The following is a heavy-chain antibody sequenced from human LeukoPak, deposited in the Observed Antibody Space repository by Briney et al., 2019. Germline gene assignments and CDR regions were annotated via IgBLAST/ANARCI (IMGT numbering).Heavy chain of an antibody. CDR1: GVSFSGYY. CDR2: INHSGST. Sequence: SETLSLTCAVYGVSFSGYYWSWIRQPPGKGLEWIGEINHSGSTNYNPSLKSRVTTSVDTSKNQFSLKLSSVTAADTAVYYCAGAGAVVVAAKHYYYGMDVWGKGTTVTVSS. V-gene: IGHV4-34*01. D-gene: IGHD2-15*01. CDR3: AGAGAVVVAAKHYYYGMDV. J-gene: IGHJ6*04.